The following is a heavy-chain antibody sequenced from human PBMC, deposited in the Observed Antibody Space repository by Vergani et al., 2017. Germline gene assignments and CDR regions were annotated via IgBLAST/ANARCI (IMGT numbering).Heavy chain of an antibody. CDR2: INPSGVHT. CDR1: GYTFSNYY. J-gene: IGHJ4*02. Sequence: QVQVVQSGAEVKKSGASVKVSCKTSGYTFSNYYMHWVRQAPGQGLEWMGIINPSGVHTNYAQKFQGRVTMPRDTSTRPVYMELSSLRAEDTAIYYCARGDYGILAGYRYWGQGTLVTVSA. CDR3: ARGDYGILAGYRY. V-gene: IGHV1-46*03. D-gene: IGHD3-9*01.